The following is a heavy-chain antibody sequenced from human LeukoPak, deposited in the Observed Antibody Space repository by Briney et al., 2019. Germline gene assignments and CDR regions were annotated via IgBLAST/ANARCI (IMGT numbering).Heavy chain of an antibody. CDR2: ISSSSTI. D-gene: IGHD6-6*01. CDR3: ARRYSSSSPAAFDI. J-gene: IGHJ3*02. CDR1: GFTFINYG. Sequence: GGSLRLPCAASGFTFINYGMNWVRQAPGKGLDWVSYISSSSTIYYADPVKGRFTISRDNAKNSLYLQMNSLRADDTALYYCARRYSSSSPAAFDIWGQGTMVTVSS. V-gene: IGHV3-48*01.